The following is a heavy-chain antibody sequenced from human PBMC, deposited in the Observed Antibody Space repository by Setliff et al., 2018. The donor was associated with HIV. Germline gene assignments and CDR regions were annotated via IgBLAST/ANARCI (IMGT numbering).Heavy chain of an antibody. CDR1: GFSLTTSGVG. CDR2: IYWSDDM. CDR3: AHTPGSGSHSYFDY. D-gene: IGHD3-10*01. V-gene: IGHV2-5*01. J-gene: IGHJ4*02. Sequence: ESGPTLVNPTQTLALTCTFSGFSLTTSGVGLGWIRQPPGKALEWLALIYWSDDMRYSPSLKRRLTITKDTSKNQVVLTMTNMDPVDTATYYCAHTPGSGSHSYFDYWGQGTLVTVSS.